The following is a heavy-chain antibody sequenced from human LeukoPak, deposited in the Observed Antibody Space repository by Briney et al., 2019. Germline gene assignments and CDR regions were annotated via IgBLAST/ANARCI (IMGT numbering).Heavy chain of an antibody. Sequence: SVKVSCKPSGGTFSSYAFSWVRQAPGQGLEWMGRVIPIIGSVNYAQKFQGRVTITAAESTSTAYMELRSMRSEDTARYYCARDSPPYCNGGSCYSHWGQGTVVSISS. CDR3: ARDSPPYCNGGSCYSH. J-gene: IGHJ4*02. D-gene: IGHD2-15*01. CDR2: VIPIIGSV. V-gene: IGHV1-69*11. CDR1: GGTFSSYA.